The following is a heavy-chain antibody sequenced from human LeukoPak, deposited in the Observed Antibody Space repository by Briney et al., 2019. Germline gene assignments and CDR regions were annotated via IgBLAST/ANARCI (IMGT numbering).Heavy chain of an antibody. D-gene: IGHD2-15*01. CDR1: GFTFISYW. J-gene: IGHJ5*02. Sequence: GGSLRLSCAASGFTFISYWMSWVRQPPGKGREWVANIKQDGSEKYYVGSVKGRFTIYRDNAKNSLYLQMNSLRAEDTAVYYCARDRETYSNNWFDPWGQGNLVTVSS. V-gene: IGHV3-7*01. CDR2: IKQDGSEK. CDR3: ARDRETYSNNWFDP.